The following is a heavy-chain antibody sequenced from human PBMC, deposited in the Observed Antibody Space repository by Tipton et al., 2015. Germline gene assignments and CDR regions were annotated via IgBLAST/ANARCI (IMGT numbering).Heavy chain of an antibody. V-gene: IGHV4-59*01. CDR3: ARAPPFSYYLAFGMDV. CDR2: IYYSGRT. CDR1: GGSISYYY. J-gene: IGHJ6*02. Sequence: TLSLTCTVSGGSISYYYWSWIRQPPGKGLEWIGYIYYSGRTNYNPSLKSRVPISVDTSKNQFSLKVTSVTAADTAVYYCARAPPFSYYLAFGMDVWGQGTTVIVSS. D-gene: IGHD2/OR15-2a*01.